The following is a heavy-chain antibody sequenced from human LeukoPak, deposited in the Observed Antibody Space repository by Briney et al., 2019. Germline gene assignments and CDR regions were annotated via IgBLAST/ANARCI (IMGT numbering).Heavy chain of an antibody. Sequence: GGSLRLSCAASGFTFSSYAMSWVRQAPGKGLEWVSAISGSGGSTYYADSVKGRFTISRDNPKNTLYLQMNSLRVEDTAVYYCAKEWGNGDYDPGYDAFDIWGQGTMVTVSS. CDR3: AKEWGNGDYDPGYDAFDI. CDR2: ISGSGGST. J-gene: IGHJ3*02. CDR1: GFTFSSYA. D-gene: IGHD4-17*01. V-gene: IGHV3-23*01.